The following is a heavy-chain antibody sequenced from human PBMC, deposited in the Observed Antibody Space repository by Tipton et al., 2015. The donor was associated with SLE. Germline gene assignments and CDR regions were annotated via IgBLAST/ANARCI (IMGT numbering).Heavy chain of an antibody. D-gene: IGHD6-13*01. CDR3: ARDLPSSSWCREIVY. CDR2: ISSSSSTI. CDR1: GFTFSSYS. V-gene: IGHV3-48*01. Sequence: GSLRLSCAASGFTFSSYSMNWVRQAPGKGLEWVSYISSSSSTIYYADSVKGRFTISRDNAKNSLYLQMNSLRAEDTAVYYCARDLPSSSWCREIVYWGQGTLVTVSS. J-gene: IGHJ4*02.